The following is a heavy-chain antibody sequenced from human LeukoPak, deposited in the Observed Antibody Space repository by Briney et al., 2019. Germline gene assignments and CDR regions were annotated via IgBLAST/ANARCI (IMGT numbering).Heavy chain of an antibody. J-gene: IGHJ4*02. V-gene: IGHV1-18*01. Sequence: GASVKVSCKASGYTFTNYAFSWVRQAPGQGLEWMGWISAYNGNTNYAQKLQGRVTMTTDKSTSTVYMELRSLRSDDTAVYYCARDVGEGFCSGGSCSDYWGQGTLVTVSS. D-gene: IGHD2-15*01. CDR1: GYTFTNYA. CDR2: ISAYNGNT. CDR3: ARDVGEGFCSGGSCSDY.